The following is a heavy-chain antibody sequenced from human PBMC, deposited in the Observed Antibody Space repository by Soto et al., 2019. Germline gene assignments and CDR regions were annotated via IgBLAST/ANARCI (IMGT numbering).Heavy chain of an antibody. V-gene: IGHV4-39*01. CDR1: GGSVNSVSYY. D-gene: IGHD6-13*01. CDR2: IYHDGYS. Sequence: QLQLQESGPGLVKPSETLSLTCTVSGGSVNSVSYYWGWVRQPPGKGLEWIGSIYHDGYSLNNPSLTSRLTISVDTSNSQFSLKLRSVTSGDTAVYYCAKTYSSSCSSWSLFDLWGQGTLVTVSS. CDR3: AKTYSSSCSSWSLFDL. J-gene: IGHJ4*02.